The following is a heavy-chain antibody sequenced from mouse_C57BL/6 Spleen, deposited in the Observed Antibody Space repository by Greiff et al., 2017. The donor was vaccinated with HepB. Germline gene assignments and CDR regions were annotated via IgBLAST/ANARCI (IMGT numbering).Heavy chain of an antibody. Sequence: EVQLQQSGPELVKPGASVKISCKASGYSFTDYNMNWVKQSNGKSLEWIGVINPNYGTTSYNQKFKGKATLTVDQSSSTAYMQLNSLTSEDSAVYYCASSSYGSSLWYFDVWGTGTTVTVSS. J-gene: IGHJ1*03. D-gene: IGHD1-1*01. CDR2: INPNYGTT. CDR1: GYSFTDYN. CDR3: ASSSYGSSLWYFDV. V-gene: IGHV1-39*01.